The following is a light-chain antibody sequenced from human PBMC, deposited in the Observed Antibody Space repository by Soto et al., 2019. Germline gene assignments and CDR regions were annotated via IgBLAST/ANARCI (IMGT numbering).Light chain of an antibody. Sequence: EIVMTQSPATLSVSPGERATLSCRASQSVSSKLAWYQQKPGQAPRLLIYGASTRATGTPARFSGSGSGTEFTLTISSLQSEDFAVYYCQQYNYWPYTFGQGTKLEIK. J-gene: IGKJ2*01. V-gene: IGKV3-15*01. CDR3: QQYNYWPYT. CDR2: GAS. CDR1: QSVSSK.